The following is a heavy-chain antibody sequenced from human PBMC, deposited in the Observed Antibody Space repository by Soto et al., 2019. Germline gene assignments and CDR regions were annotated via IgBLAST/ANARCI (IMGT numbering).Heavy chain of an antibody. CDR1: GYSFTNYW. Sequence: GESLKISCKGSGYSFTNYWIAWVRQMPGKGLEWMGIIYPGDSDARYSPSFHGQVTISADKSISTAYLQWSSLKATDTALYYCARTAAAGKYYYGMDVWGQGTTVTVSS. J-gene: IGHJ6*02. CDR2: IYPGDSDA. CDR3: ARTAAAGKYYYGMDV. V-gene: IGHV5-51*01. D-gene: IGHD6-13*01.